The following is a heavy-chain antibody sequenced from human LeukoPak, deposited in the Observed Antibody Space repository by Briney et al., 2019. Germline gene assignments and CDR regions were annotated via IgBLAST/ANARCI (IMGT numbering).Heavy chain of an antibody. D-gene: IGHD3-3*01. V-gene: IGHV3-74*01. Sequence: GGSLRLSCAASGFTFSSYAMSWVRQAPGKGLEWVSRINSDGSSTSYADSVKGRFTISRDNAKNTLYLQMNSLRAEDTAVYYCARDLVGAFDIWGQGTMATVSS. CDR1: GFTFSSYA. CDR3: ARDLVGAFDI. J-gene: IGHJ3*02. CDR2: INSDGSST.